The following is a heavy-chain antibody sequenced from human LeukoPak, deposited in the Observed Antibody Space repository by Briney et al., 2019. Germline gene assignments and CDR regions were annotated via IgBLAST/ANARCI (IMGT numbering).Heavy chain of an antibody. CDR3: ARDQLLLHNAFDI. J-gene: IGHJ3*02. D-gene: IGHD2-21*02. CDR2: IGIRGDT. CDR1: GFTFIDYD. Sequence: GGSLRLSCAASGFTFIDYDMHWVRQVIGKGLEWVSAIGIRGDTHYSGSVKGRFTISRENAESSLYLQMNSLRAEDTAVYYCARDQLLLHNAFDIWGQGTMVTVSS. V-gene: IGHV3-13*01.